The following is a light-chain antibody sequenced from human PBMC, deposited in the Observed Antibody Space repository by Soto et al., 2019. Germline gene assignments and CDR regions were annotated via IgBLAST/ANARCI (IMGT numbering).Light chain of an antibody. V-gene: IGLV2-8*01. CDR1: SSDIGRYNY. Sequence: QSVLTQPPSASGSPGQSVTISCTGTSSDIGRYNYVSWYQQHPGKAPKLMIYDVSKRPSGVPDRFSGSKSGNTASLTVSGLQAEDEADYYCSSFAGSNNFVVFGGGTKLTVL. CDR2: DVS. CDR3: SSFAGSNNFVV. J-gene: IGLJ3*02.